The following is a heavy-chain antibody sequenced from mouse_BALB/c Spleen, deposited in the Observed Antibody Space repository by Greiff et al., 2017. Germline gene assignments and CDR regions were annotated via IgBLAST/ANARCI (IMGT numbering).Heavy chain of an antibody. J-gene: IGHJ2*01. D-gene: IGHD4-1*02. CDR3: ARPTGRYYFDY. CDR1: GFAFSSYD. Sequence: EVQGVESGGGLVKPGGSLKLSCAASGFAFSSYDMSWVRQTPEKRLEWVAYISSGGGSTYYPDTVKGRFTISRDNAKNTLYLQMSSLKSEDTAMYYCARPTGRYYFDYWGQGTTLTVSS. V-gene: IGHV5-12-1*01. CDR2: ISSGGGST.